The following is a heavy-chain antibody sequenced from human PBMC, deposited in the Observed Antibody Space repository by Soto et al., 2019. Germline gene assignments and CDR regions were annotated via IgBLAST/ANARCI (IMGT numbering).Heavy chain of an antibody. CDR2: IYATGTT. V-gene: IGHV4-4*07. CDR1: VASIIGFY. D-gene: IGHD1-1*01. J-gene: IGHJ5*02. CDR3: VRDGTKTLRDCFDP. Sequence: SETLSLTCTFSVASIIGFYWSWIRKSAGKGLEWIGRIYATGTTDYNPSLKSRVMMSVDTSKKQFSLKLRSVTAADTAVYYCVRDGTKTLRDCFDPWGQGISVTVSS.